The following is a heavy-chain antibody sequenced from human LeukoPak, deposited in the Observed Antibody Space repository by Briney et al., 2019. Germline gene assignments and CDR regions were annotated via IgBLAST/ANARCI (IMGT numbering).Heavy chain of an antibody. CDR2: IKKDGSEK. CDR1: GFTFNSYW. J-gene: IGHJ3*02. CDR3: ARDQIDAFDI. Sequence: GGSLRLSCAASGFTFNSYWMSWVRQAPGKGLEWVANIKKDGSEKYYVDSVKGRFTISRDNAKNSLYLQMNSLRAEDTAVYYCARDQIDAFDIWGQGTMVTVSS. V-gene: IGHV3-7*01.